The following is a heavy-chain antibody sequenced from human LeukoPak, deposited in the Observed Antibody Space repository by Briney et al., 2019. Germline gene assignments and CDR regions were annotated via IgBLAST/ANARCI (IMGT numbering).Heavy chain of an antibody. J-gene: IGHJ4*02. D-gene: IGHD1-26*01. CDR1: GDSISSYY. Sequence: SETLSLTCTVSGDSISSYYWSWIRQPPGKGLEWIGYIYYSGSTNYNPSLKSRVTISLDTSTNQFSLKLSSVTAADTAVYYCARHSGSYGSAIDYWGQGTLATVSS. CDR2: IYYSGST. CDR3: ARHSGSYGSAIDY. V-gene: IGHV4-59*08.